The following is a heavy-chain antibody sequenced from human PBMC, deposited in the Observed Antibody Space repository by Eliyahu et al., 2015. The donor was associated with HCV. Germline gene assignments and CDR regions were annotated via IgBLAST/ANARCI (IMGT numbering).Heavy chain of an antibody. V-gene: IGHV3-33*01. CDR3: ARGEDYYGSSYQDAFDT. D-gene: IGHD3-10*01. CDR2: IWFDGSNK. Sequence: QVQVEEFGGGVVQPGRSLRLSCAASGFXFXXYGMHWVRQAPGRGLEWVXXIWFDGSNKYYGGSVNGRVTISRDNSHNTVYLQIHSVRVEDTAVYYCARGEDYYGSSYQDAFDTWGQGTMVAVSS. J-gene: IGHJ3*02. CDR1: GFXFXXYG.